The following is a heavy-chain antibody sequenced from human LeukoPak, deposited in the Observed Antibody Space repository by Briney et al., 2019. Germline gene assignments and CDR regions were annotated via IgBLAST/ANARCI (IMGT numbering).Heavy chain of an antibody. V-gene: IGHV3-21*01. D-gene: IGHD1-26*01. CDR1: GFTFSSFG. Sequence: GRSLRLSCAASGFTFSSFGMHWVRQAPGKGLEWVSSISSSSSYIYYADSVKGRFTISRDNAKNSLYLQMNSLRSEDTAVYYCARGVGATKASWGQGTLVTVSS. CDR2: ISSSSSYI. CDR3: ARGVGATKAS. J-gene: IGHJ5*02.